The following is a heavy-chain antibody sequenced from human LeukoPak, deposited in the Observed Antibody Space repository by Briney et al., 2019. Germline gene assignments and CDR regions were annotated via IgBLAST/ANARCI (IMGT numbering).Heavy chain of an antibody. CDR1: GFTFSSDG. V-gene: IGHV3-30*18. CDR3: AKGQQWLARAAYFDY. CDR2: ISYDGSNK. J-gene: IGHJ4*02. D-gene: IGHD6-19*01. Sequence: GGSLRLSCAASGFTFSSDGMHWGRQAPGKGLEWGAVISYDGSNKYYADSVKGRFTISRDNSKNTLYLQMNSLRAEDTAVYYCAKGQQWLARAAYFDYWGQGTLVTVSS.